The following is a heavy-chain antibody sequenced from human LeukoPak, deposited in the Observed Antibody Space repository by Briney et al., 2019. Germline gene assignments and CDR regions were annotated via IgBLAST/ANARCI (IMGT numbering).Heavy chain of an antibody. CDR1: GYTFTSYG. CDR2: ISAYNGNT. D-gene: IGHD3-22*01. CDR3: AREYYYDSSGYSDAFDI. Sequence: ASVKVSCKASGYTFTSYGISWARQAPGQGLEWMGWISAYNGNTNYAQKLQGRVTMTTDTSTSTAYMELRSLRSDDTAVYYCAREYYYDSSGYSDAFDIWGQGTMVTVSS. J-gene: IGHJ3*02. V-gene: IGHV1-18*01.